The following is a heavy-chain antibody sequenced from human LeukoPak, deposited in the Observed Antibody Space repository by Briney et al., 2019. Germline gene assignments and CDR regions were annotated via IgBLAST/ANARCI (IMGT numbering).Heavy chain of an antibody. J-gene: IGHJ4*02. D-gene: IGHD3-3*01. CDR1: GGSFSGYY. CDR2: ISGSGGST. Sequence: ETLSLTCAVYGGSFSGYYWSWIRQPPGKGLEWVSAISGSGGSTYYADSVKGRFTISRDNSKNTLYLQMNSLRAEDTAVYYCAKDPKQYDFWSPHDYWGQGTLVTVSS. V-gene: IGHV3-23*01. CDR3: AKDPKQYDFWSPHDY.